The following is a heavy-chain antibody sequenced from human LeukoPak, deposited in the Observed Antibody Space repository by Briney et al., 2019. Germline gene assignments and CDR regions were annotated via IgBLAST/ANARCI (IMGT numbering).Heavy chain of an antibody. CDR2: IYYSGST. CDR1: GGSISSSSYY. D-gene: IGHD3-10*01. J-gene: IGHJ6*03. CDR3: ARAPYESTWFGDLYYYYMDV. Sequence: SSETLSLTCTVSGGSISSSSYYWGWIRQPPGKGLEWIGSIYYSGSTYYNPSLKSRVTISVDTSKNQFSLKLSSVTAADTAVYYCARAPYESTWFGDLYYYYMDVWGKGTTVTVSS. V-gene: IGHV4-39*07.